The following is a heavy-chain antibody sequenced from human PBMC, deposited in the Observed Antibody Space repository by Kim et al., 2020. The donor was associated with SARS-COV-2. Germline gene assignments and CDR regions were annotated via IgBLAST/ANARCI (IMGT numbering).Heavy chain of an antibody. V-gene: IGHV3-11*04. Sequence: GGSLRLSCAASGFTFSDYYMSWIRQAPGKGLEWVSYIRSSGSTIYYADSVKGRFTISRDNAKNSLYLQMNSLRAEDTAVYYCARDVTLYVGISVYYYVMDVGGQGTTVTVSS. CDR3: ARDVTLYVGISVYYYVMDV. CDR2: IRSSGSTI. J-gene: IGHJ6*02. D-gene: IGHD1-26*01. CDR1: GFTFSDYY.